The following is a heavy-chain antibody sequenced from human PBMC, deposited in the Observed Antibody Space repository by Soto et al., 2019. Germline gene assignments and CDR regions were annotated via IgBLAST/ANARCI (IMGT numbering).Heavy chain of an antibody. CDR1: GFTFSSYE. CDR2: ISGSGSTI. Sequence: GGSLRLSCAASGFTFSSYEMNWVRQAPGKGLEWVSYISGSGSTIYYADSVKGRFTISRDNAKNSLYLQMNSLRAEDTAVYYCARERDATDAFDIWGQGTMVTVSS. CDR3: ARERDATDAFDI. D-gene: IGHD2-15*01. J-gene: IGHJ3*02. V-gene: IGHV3-48*03.